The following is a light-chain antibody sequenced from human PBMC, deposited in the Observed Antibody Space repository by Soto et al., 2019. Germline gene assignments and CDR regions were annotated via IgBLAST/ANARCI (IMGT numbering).Light chain of an antibody. Sequence: IVMTQSPDSLAVSLGERATINCKSSQSLLDTSNNKNYLAWFQQKPGQPPRLLIYWASTRESGVPDRFSGSGSGTDFTLTISSLQSEDVAVYYCQQYYSNPELTFGGGTKVEIK. CDR1: QSLLDTSNNKNY. CDR2: WAS. V-gene: IGKV4-1*01. CDR3: QQYYSNPELT. J-gene: IGKJ4*01.